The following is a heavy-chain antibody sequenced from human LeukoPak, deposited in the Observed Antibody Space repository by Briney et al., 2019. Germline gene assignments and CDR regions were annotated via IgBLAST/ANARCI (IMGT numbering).Heavy chain of an antibody. J-gene: IGHJ4*02. Sequence: GGSLRLSCAASGFXFSDYYMSWIRQAPGKGLEWVSYISSSSSYTNYADSVKGRFTISRDNAKNSLYLQMNSLRAEDTAVYYCTRASEGTSCLYWGQGTLVTVSS. CDR2: ISSSSSYT. CDR3: TRASEGTSCLY. V-gene: IGHV3-11*05. D-gene: IGHD2-2*01. CDR1: GFXFSDYY.